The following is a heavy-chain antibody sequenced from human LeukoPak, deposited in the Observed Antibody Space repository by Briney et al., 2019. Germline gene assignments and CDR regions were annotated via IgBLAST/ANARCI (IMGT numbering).Heavy chain of an antibody. Sequence: GGSLRLSCAASGFTVSSNCMNWVRQAPGKGLEWVSHISDSSSTIYYADSVKGRFTISRDNAKNSLYLQMNSLRDEDTAVYYCARDGRWELLPFGMDVWGQGTTVIVSS. CDR1: GFTVSSNC. J-gene: IGHJ6*02. CDR3: ARDGRWELLPFGMDV. V-gene: IGHV3-48*02. D-gene: IGHD1-26*01. CDR2: ISDSSSTI.